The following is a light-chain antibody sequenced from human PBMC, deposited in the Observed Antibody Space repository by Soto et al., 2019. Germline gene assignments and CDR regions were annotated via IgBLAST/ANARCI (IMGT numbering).Light chain of an antibody. CDR2: LNSDGSH. CDR3: QTWGTGTVV. Sequence: QLVLTQSPSASASLGASVKLTCTLSSGHSSYAIAWHQQQPEKGPRYLMKLNSDGSHSKGDGTPDRFSGSSSGAERYLTIASLQAEDEADYYSQTWGTGTVVFGGGTKLTVL. V-gene: IGLV4-69*01. CDR1: SGHSSYA. J-gene: IGLJ2*01.